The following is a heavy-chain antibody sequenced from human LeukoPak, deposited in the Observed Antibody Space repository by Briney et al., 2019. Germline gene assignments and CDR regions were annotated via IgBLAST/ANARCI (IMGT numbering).Heavy chain of an antibody. CDR1: GGSFSGYY. J-gene: IGHJ4*02. CDR3: ARVGSSSSPYYFDY. D-gene: IGHD6-6*01. Sequence: SETLSLTCAVYGGSFSGYYWSWIRQPPGKGLEWIGEINHSGSTNYNPSLKSRVTISVDTSKNQFSLKLGSVTAADTAVYYCARVGSSSSPYYFDYWGQGTLVTVSS. CDR2: INHSGST. V-gene: IGHV4-34*01.